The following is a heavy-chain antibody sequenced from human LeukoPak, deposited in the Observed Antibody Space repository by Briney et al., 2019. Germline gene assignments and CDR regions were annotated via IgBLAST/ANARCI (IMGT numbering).Heavy chain of an antibody. V-gene: IGHV1-2*02. CDR1: GYTFTGYY. J-gene: IGHJ4*02. Sequence: GASVKVSCKASGYTFTGYYMNWVRQAPGQGPEWMGWINPNSGDTNSAQKFQGRVTMTRDTSISTAYMELSRLTSDDTAVYYCARAGPFYSGNYLGFWGQGTLVTVSS. CDR3: ARAGPFYSGNYLGF. D-gene: IGHD1-26*01. CDR2: INPNSGDT.